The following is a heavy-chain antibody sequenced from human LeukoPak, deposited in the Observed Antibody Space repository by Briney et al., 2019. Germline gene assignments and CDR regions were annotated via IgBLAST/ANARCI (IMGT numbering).Heavy chain of an antibody. D-gene: IGHD3-10*01. V-gene: IGHV4-30-2*01. CDR2: IYHSGST. CDR3: ARARTTMVRGVMVDY. CDR1: GGSISSGGYS. Sequence: SETLSLTCAVSGGSISSGGYSWSWIRQPPGKGLEWIGYIYHSGSTYYNPSLKSRVTISVDRSKNQFSLKLSSVTAADTAVYYCARARTTMVRGVMVDYWGQGTLVTVSS. J-gene: IGHJ4*02.